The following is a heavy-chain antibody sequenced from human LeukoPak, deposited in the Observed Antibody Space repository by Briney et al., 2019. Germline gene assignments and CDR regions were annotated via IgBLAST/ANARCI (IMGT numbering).Heavy chain of an antibody. CDR2: INPSGGST. D-gene: IGHD6-19*01. J-gene: IGHJ5*02. V-gene: IGHV1-46*01. CDR3: ARGAVAVLRSWFDP. Sequence: GASVKVSCKASGYTFTSYYMHWVRQAPEQGLEWMGVINPSGGSTNYAEKFQGRVTMTRDTSTSTVYMELSSLRSEDTAVYYCARGAVAVLRSWFDPWGQGTLVTVSS. CDR1: GYTFTSYY.